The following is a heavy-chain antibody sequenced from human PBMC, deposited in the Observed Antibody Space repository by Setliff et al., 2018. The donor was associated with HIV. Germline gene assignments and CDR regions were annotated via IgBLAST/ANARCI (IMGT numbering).Heavy chain of an antibody. V-gene: IGHV5-10-1*01. CDR1: GYSFTSYW. D-gene: IGHD1-26*01. J-gene: IGHJ5*02. CDR3: ARQASYVLDP. CDR2: IDPSNSNT. Sequence: PGESLKISCKGSGYSFTSYWIGWVRQMPGKGLEWMGRIDPSNSNTNYSPSFQGHVTISADKSISTAYLQWSSLKASDTAMYYCARQASYVLDPWGQGTLVTVSS.